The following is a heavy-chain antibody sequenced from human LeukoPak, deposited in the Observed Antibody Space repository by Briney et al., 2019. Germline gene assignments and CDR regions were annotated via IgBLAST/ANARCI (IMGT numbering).Heavy chain of an antibody. CDR2: IRGSGSET. CDR1: GFTFNSYA. V-gene: IGHV3-23*01. J-gene: IGHJ4*02. D-gene: IGHD3-16*01. Sequence: GGSLRLPCAGSGFTFNSYAMSWVRQAPGKGLEWVCGIRGSGSETFYADSVKGRFTISRDNAKNSLYLQMNSLRAEDTAVYYCARGLYVGKWGQGILVTVSS. CDR3: ARGLYVGK.